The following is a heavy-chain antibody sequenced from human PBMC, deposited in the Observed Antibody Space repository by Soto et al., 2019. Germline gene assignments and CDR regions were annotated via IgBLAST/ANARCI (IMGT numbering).Heavy chain of an antibody. J-gene: IGHJ4*02. Sequence: QVQLVESGGGVVQPGGSLRLSCAASGFIFSDHAMHWFRQAPGKGLEWVTVISNDGSRKFYAESLKGRLTISRDNLKRRLFLQLDSLRSEDTAFFYCAVKVGVCGGVGTGGHWGQGTLVNVSS. D-gene: IGHD2-21*01. CDR2: ISNDGSRK. V-gene: IGHV3-30-3*01. CDR3: AVKVGVCGGVGTGGH. CDR1: GFIFSDHA.